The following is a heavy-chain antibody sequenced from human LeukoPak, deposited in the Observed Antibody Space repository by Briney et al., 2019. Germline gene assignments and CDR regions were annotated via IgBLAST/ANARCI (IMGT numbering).Heavy chain of an antibody. CDR2: INSDGSEG. CDR1: GFTFSGFW. Sequence: GGSLRLSCAVSGFTFSGFWMSWSRQAPGKGLEWVASINSDGSEGYYADVVKGRFTISRDNARNSLYLQINSLRAEDTAVYYCARSSYSSSSSVWGQGTMVTVSS. J-gene: IGHJ3*01. CDR3: ARSSYSSSSSV. V-gene: IGHV3-7*03. D-gene: IGHD6-6*01.